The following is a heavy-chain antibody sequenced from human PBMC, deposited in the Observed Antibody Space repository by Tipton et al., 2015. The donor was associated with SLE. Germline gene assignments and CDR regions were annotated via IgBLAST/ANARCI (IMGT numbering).Heavy chain of an antibody. D-gene: IGHD3-10*01. CDR2: IYYNGDT. CDR3: TRGRGDPAALEF. V-gene: IGHV4-4*07. CDR1: GGSIRSYY. J-gene: IGHJ4*02. Sequence: LRLSCTVSGGSIRSYYWTWIRQSAGEGLEWVGRIYYNGDTDYNPSLKGRVTMSVDTSKNQFSLNLSSVTAADTAVYYCTRGRGDPAALEFWGQGTLVTVSS.